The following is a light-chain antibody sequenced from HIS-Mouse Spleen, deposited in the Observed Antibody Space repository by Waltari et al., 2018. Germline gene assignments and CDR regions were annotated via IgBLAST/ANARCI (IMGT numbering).Light chain of an antibody. Sequence: QSALTQPASVSGSPGQSITISCTGTSRAVGRYNYVSWYQQHPGKAPKLMIYEVSNRPSGVSNRFSGSKSGNTASLTISGLQAEDEADYYCSSYTSSSTFFGTGTKVTVL. CDR3: SSYTSSSTF. CDR1: SRAVGRYNY. V-gene: IGLV2-14*01. J-gene: IGLJ1*01. CDR2: EVS.